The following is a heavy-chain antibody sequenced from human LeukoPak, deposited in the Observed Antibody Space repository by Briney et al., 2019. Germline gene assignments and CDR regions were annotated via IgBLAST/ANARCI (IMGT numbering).Heavy chain of an antibody. Sequence: PSETLSLTCAVYGGSFSGYYWSWIRQAPGKGLEWIGEINHSGSTNYNPSLKSRVTISVDTSKNQFSLKLSSVTAADTAVYYCAREGPPSYYYYMDVWGKGTTVTVSS. CDR1: GGSFSGYY. CDR3: AREGPPSYYYYMDV. CDR2: INHSGST. V-gene: IGHV4-34*01. J-gene: IGHJ6*03.